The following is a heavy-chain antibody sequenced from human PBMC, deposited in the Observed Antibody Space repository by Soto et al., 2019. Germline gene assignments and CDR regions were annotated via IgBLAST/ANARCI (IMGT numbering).Heavy chain of an antibody. CDR2: IVPVFGRV. CDR1: GDTFTKYA. D-gene: IGHD3-10*01. CDR3: AEVTSGSTGEYFDY. J-gene: IGHJ4*02. V-gene: IGHV1-69*06. Sequence: QVHLVQSGAEVRKPGSSVRVSCKASGDTFTKYAISWLRQAPGQGLEWMGGIVPVFGRVTYAQRFQDRVSISADKSTATSYLELTSLTADDTAVDYCAEVTSGSTGEYFDYWCQGTLVTDAS.